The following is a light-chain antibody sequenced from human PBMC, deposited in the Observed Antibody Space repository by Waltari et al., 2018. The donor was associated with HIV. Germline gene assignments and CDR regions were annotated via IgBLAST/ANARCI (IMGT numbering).Light chain of an antibody. V-gene: IGLV2-8*01. CDR1: SRDVGAYNF. J-gene: IGLJ2*01. Sequence: QSALTQPPSASGSPGQSVTFSCPGTSRDVGAYNFVSGYQQHPGNAPKLIIPGVNPRPAGVPDRFSGSKSGNTASLTVSGLQADDEADYYCSSYAGPNHLLFGGGTKLTVL. CDR3: SSYAGPNHLL. CDR2: GVN.